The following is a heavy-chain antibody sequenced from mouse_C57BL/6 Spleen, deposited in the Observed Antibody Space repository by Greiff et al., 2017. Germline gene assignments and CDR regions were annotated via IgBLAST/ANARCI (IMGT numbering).Heavy chain of an antibody. CDR2: INPKYGTT. V-gene: IGHV1-39*01. CDR1: GYSFTDYN. CDR3: AREGGRYAFDY. J-gene: IGHJ2*01. D-gene: IGHD6-5*01. Sequence: VHVQQSGPELVKPGASVKISCKASGYSFTDYNMNWVKQSNGQSLEWIGVINPKYGTTSYNEKFKGKATLTVDQSSSTAYMQLNSLTSEDSAVYFFAREGGRYAFDYWGQGTTLTVSS.